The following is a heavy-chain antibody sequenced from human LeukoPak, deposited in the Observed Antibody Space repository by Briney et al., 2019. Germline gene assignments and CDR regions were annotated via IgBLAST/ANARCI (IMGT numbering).Heavy chain of an antibody. V-gene: IGHV1-2*02. D-gene: IGHD5-24*01. Sequence: ASVTVSFKSSVYTFTYYYIHWVRQAPGQGLEWMGWINPNSGGTNYAQKFQGRLTMTRDTSISTAYMDLSRLRSDDTAVCYCARGDRDGYNYGYFDYWGQGTLVTVSS. CDR1: VYTFTYYY. J-gene: IGHJ4*02. CDR2: INPNSGGT. CDR3: ARGDRDGYNYGYFDY.